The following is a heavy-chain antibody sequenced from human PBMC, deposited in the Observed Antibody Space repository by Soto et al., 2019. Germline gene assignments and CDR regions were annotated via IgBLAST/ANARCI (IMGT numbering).Heavy chain of an antibody. J-gene: IGHJ6*03. V-gene: IGHV3-15*01. Sequence: GGSLRLSCAASGFTFSNAWMSWVRQAPGKGLEWVGHIKSKTDGGTTDYAAPVKGRFTISRDDSKNTLYLQMNSLKTEDTAVYYCTTDYPRESQSNYYYYMDVWGKGTTVTVSS. CDR2: IKSKTDGGTT. D-gene: IGHD3-10*01. CDR3: TTDYPRESQSNYYYYMDV. CDR1: GFTFSNAW.